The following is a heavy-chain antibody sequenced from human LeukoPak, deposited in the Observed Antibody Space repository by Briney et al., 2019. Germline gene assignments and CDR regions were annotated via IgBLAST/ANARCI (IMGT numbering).Heavy chain of an antibody. V-gene: IGHV3-23*03. CDR2: IYSGGST. Sequence: PGGSLRLSCAASGFTFSSYGMSWVRQAPGKGLEWVSVIYSGGSTYYADSVKGRFTISRDNSKNTLYLQMNSLRAEDTAVYYCASERGTMVRGVMNDYWGQGTLVTVSS. CDR1: GFTFSSYG. J-gene: IGHJ4*02. CDR3: ASERGTMVRGVMNDY. D-gene: IGHD3-10*01.